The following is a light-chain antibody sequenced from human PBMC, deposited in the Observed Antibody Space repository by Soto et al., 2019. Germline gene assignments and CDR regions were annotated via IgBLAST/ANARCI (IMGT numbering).Light chain of an antibody. V-gene: IGKV1-39*01. CDR3: QQSLTLPFT. CDR2: HAS. CDR1: QTISKF. J-gene: IGKJ2*01. Sequence: DIQITQSPSSLSASVGDSVTITCRASQTISKFLNWYQQRPGKPPRFLFSHASDLDYGVPSRFSGGGSGTDFTLTINSLLPEDFAIYYCQQSLTLPFTFGQGTRLEIK.